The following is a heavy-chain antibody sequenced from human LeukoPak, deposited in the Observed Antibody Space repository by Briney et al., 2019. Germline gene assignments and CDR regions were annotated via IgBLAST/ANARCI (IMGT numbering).Heavy chain of an antibody. CDR3: ARGRPYTIFGGRGGTIDY. J-gene: IGHJ4*02. D-gene: IGHD3-3*01. V-gene: IGHV4-59*01. Sequence: LRLSCAASGFIFDDYAMYWIRQPPGKGLEWIGYIYYSGSTNYNPSLKSRVTISVDTSKNQFSLKLSSVTAADTAAYYCARGRPYTIFGGRGGTIDYWGQGTLVTVSS. CDR2: IYYSGST. CDR1: GFIFDDYA.